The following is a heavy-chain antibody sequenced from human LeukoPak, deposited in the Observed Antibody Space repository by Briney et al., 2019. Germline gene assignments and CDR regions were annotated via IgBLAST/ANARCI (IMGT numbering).Heavy chain of an antibody. J-gene: IGHJ4*02. CDR2: ISGSGGST. Sequence: AGGSLRLSCAASGFTFSSYAMSWVRQAPGKGLEWVSAISGSGGSTYYADSVKGRFTISRDNSKNTVYLQMNSLRAEDTAVYYCARDRNWGRDFDYWGQGTLVSVSS. CDR1: GFTFSSYA. D-gene: IGHD7-27*01. V-gene: IGHV3-23*01. CDR3: ARDRNWGRDFDY.